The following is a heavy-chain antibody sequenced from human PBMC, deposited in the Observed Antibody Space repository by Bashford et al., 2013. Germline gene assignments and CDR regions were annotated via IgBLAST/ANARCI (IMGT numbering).Heavy chain of an antibody. D-gene: IGHD2-2*01. V-gene: IGHV4-59*01. Sequence: SSVDPVPHLHCLCGSISNYYWSWIRQSQEGTGVDWVYLLQWDHQLQPLPLTNRVTISVDTSKNQFSLQLTSVTAADTAVYYCARADCSSTSCYHHDAFDIWGQGTMVTVSS. CDR1: GSISNYY. CDR2: LLQWDH. J-gene: IGHJ3*02. CDR3: ARADCSSTSCYHHDAFDI.